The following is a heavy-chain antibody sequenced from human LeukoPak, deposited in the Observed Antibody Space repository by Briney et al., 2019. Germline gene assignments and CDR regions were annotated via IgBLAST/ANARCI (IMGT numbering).Heavy chain of an antibody. CDR1: GGSISSYY. D-gene: IGHD6-19*01. CDR3: ARDIAVPGTRLQY. CDR2: IYFSGST. J-gene: IGHJ4*02. V-gene: IGHV4-59*12. Sequence: PSETLSLTCTVSGGSISSYYWSWIRQPPGKGLECIRYIYFSGSTNYNPSLKSRVTISVDTSKNQFSLKLSSVTAADTAVYSRARDIAVPGTRLQYWRQETLVTVSS.